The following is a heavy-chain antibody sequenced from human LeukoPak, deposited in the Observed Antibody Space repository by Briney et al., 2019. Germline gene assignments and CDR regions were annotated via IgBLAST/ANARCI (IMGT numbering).Heavy chain of an antibody. V-gene: IGHV1-2*06. D-gene: IGHD3-22*01. Sequence: ASVKVSCKASGYTFTGYYMHWVRPAPGQGLEWMGRINPNSGGTNYAQKFQGRVTMTRDTSISTAYMELSRLRSDDTAVYYCARGLTYTYYYDSRYSGFDYWGQGTLVTVSS. CDR3: ARGLTYTYYYDSRYSGFDY. CDR2: INPNSGGT. J-gene: IGHJ4*02. CDR1: GYTFTGYY.